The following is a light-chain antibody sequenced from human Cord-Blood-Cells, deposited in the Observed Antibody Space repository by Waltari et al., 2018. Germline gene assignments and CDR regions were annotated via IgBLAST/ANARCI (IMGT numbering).Light chain of an antibody. CDR3: QQRSNCLFT. CDR2: DAS. J-gene: IGKJ3*01. CDR1: QRVSSY. Sequence: EIVLTQSPATLSLSPGERATLSCRASQRVSSYLAWYQQKPGQAPRLLIYDASNRATGIPARFSGSGSGTDFTLTISSLEREDFAVYYCQQRSNCLFTFGPGTKVDIK. V-gene: IGKV3-11*01.